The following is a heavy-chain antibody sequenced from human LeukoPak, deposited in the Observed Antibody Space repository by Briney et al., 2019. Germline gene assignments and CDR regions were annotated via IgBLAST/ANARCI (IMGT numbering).Heavy chain of an antibody. CDR2: INHSGST. Sequence: SETLSLTCAVYGGSFSGYYWSWIRQPPGKGLEWIGEINHSGSTNYNPSLKSRVTISVDTSKSQFSLKLSSVTAADTAVYYCARGYCSSTSCPYYFDYWGQGTLVTVSS. V-gene: IGHV4-34*01. CDR1: GGSFSGYY. J-gene: IGHJ4*02. CDR3: ARGYCSSTSCPYYFDY. D-gene: IGHD2-2*01.